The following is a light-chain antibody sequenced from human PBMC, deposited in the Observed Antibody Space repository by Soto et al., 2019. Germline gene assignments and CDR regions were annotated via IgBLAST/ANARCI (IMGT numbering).Light chain of an antibody. CDR3: SSYAGNFVV. Sequence: QSALTQPPSASGSPGQSVTFSCTGTSSDIGVSNYVSWYQQHPGKAPKRIIYEGTKQPSGVPDRFSGSKSGNTASLTVSGLQAEDEADYYCSSYAGNFVVFGGGTKLTVL. CDR2: EGT. CDR1: SSDIGVSNY. J-gene: IGLJ2*01. V-gene: IGLV2-8*01.